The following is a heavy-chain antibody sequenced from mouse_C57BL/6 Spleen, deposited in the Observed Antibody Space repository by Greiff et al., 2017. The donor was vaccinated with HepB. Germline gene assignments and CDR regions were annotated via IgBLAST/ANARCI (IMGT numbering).Heavy chain of an antibody. CDR3: ARSPLLRSHWYVDV. CDR2: INPNNGGT. D-gene: IGHD1-1*01. CDR1: GYTFTDYN. V-gene: IGHV1-22*01. Sequence: EVQLQQSGPELVKPGASVKMSCKASGYTFTDYNMHWVKQSHGKSLEWIGYINPNNGGTSYNQKFKGKATLTVNKSSSTAYMELRSLTSEDSAVYYCARSPLLRSHWYVDVWGTGTTVTVSS. J-gene: IGHJ1*03.